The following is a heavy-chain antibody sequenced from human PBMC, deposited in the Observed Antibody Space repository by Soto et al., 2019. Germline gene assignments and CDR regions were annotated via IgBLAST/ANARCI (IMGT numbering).Heavy chain of an antibody. D-gene: IGHD3-22*01. CDR2: IIPIFGTA. V-gene: IGHV1-69*06. CDR3: ARVPPNYYDSSGYYYEADAFDI. CDR1: GGTFSSYA. Sequence: SVKVSCKASGGTFSSYAISWVRQAPGQGLEWMGGIIPIFGTANYAQKFQGRVTITADKSTSTAYMELSSLRSEDTAVYYCARVPPNYYDSSGYYYEADAFDIWGQGTMVTVSS. J-gene: IGHJ3*02.